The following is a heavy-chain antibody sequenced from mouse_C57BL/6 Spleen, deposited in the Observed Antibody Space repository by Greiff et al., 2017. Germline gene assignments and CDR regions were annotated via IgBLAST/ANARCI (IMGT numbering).Heavy chain of an antibody. CDR2: IDPSDSYT. Sequence: QVQLQQPGAELVKPGASVKLSCKASGYTFTSYWMQWVKQRPGQGLEWIGEIDPSDSYTNYNQKFKGKATLTVDTSSSTAYMQLSSLTSEDSAVYYCARYPSYWYFDVWGTGTTVTVSS. V-gene: IGHV1-50*01. J-gene: IGHJ1*03. CDR1: GYTFTSYW. CDR3: ARYPSYWYFDV.